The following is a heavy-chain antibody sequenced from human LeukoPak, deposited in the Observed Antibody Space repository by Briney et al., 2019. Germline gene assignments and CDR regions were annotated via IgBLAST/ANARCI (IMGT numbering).Heavy chain of an antibody. D-gene: IGHD4-17*01. J-gene: IGHJ4*02. CDR3: AKYPSTVTTYFDY. V-gene: IGHV3-21*04. CDR2: ISSSSSYI. Sequence: PGGSLRLSCAASGFTFSSYSMNWVRQAPGKGLEWVSSISSSSSYIYYADSVKGRFTISRDNSKNTLYLQMNSLRAEDTAVYYCAKYPSTVTTYFDYWGQGTLVTVSS. CDR1: GFTFSSYS.